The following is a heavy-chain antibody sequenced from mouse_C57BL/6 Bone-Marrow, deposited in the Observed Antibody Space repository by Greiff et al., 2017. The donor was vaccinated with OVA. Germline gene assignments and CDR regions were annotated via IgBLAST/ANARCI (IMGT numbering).Heavy chain of an antibody. D-gene: IGHD1-1*01. CDR2: IYPRSGNT. V-gene: IGHV1-81*01. CDR1: GYTFTSYG. J-gene: IGHJ3*01. Sequence: QVTLKESGAELARPGASVKLSCKASGYTFTSYGISWVKQRTGQGLEWIGEIYPRSGNTYYNEKFKGKATLTADKSSSTAYMELRSLTSEDSAVYFCARSLYYYGSSYAYWVQGTLVTVSA. CDR3: ARSLYYYGSSYAY.